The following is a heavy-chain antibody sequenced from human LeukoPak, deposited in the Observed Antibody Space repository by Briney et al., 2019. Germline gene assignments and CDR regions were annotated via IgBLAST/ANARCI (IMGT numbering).Heavy chain of an antibody. Sequence: SETLSLTCAVYGGSFSGYYWSWIRQPPGKGLEWIGEINHSGSTNYNPSLKSRVTISVDTSKNQFSLKLSSVTAADTAVYYCARRARGPDAFDIWGQGTMVTVSS. V-gene: IGHV4-34*01. CDR2: INHSGST. J-gene: IGHJ3*02. CDR1: GGSFSGYY. CDR3: ARRARGPDAFDI. D-gene: IGHD6-6*01.